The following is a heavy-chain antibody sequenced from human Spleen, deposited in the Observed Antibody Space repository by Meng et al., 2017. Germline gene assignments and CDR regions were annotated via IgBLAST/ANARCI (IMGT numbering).Heavy chain of an antibody. J-gene: IGHJ1*01. Sequence: QLQLQESGPGLGKPSQTLSLTFAVSGGTNSSVGFSWTGVRQPPGKGLEWIGEIPHRGSSAYNPSLKSLVSMSIDKSKNQFSLKLTSVAAADTAVYHCLRGSGGSVWGQGTLVTVSS. CDR2: IPHRGSS. V-gene: IGHV4-30-2*01. CDR3: LRGSGGSV. D-gene: IGHD3-10*01. CDR1: GGTNSSVGFS.